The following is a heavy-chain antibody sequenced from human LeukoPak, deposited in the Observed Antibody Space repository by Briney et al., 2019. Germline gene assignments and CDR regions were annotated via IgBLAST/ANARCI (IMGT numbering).Heavy chain of an antibody. V-gene: IGHV1-46*01. CDR3: ATFTPYCGGDCPDY. CDR2: IKPSGGST. CDR1: GYTFTNYH. Sequence: ASVKVSCKASGYTFTNYHMHWVRQAPGQGLEWMGIIKPSGGSTTYAQKFQGRVTMTEDTSTDTAYMELSSLRSEDTAVYYCATFTPYCGGDCPDYWGQGTLVTVSS. J-gene: IGHJ4*02. D-gene: IGHD2-21*02.